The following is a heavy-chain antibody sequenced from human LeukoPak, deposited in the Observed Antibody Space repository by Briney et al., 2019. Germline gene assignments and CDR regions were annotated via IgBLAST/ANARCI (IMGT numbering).Heavy chain of an antibody. V-gene: IGHV1-69*02. J-gene: IGHJ5*02. CDR1: GGTFSSYT. CDR2: IIPILGIA. CDR3: ASSTTVYDILTGYYTDNWFAP. Sequence: ASVKVSCKASGGTFSSYTISWVRQAPGQGLEWMGRIIPILGIANYAQKFQGSVTITADKYTSTANMELSSLRSEETSVYYCASSTTVYDILTGYYTDNWFAPWGQGTLVTVSS. D-gene: IGHD3-9*01.